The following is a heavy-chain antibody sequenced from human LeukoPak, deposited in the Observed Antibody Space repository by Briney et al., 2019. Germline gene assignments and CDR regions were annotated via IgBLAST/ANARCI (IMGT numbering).Heavy chain of an antibody. CDR1: GGSINNYF. V-gene: IGHV4-4*07. J-gene: IGHJ4*02. CDR2: IYSSGNT. CDR3: ARDPYNNSPFDY. Sequence: SETLSLTCTVSGGSINNYFWSWIRQPAGKGLEWIGRIYSSGNTNCNPSLRSPVTMSIDTSKNQFSLKVTSVTDADTAVYYCARDPYNNSPFDYWGQGTLVTVSS. D-gene: IGHD4-11*01.